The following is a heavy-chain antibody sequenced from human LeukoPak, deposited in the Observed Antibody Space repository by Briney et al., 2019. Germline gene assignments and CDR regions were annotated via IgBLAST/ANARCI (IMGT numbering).Heavy chain of an antibody. D-gene: IGHD6-19*01. CDR3: ARVPLAGGGE. Sequence: GGSLRLSCAASGFTFSSYSMNWVRQAPGKGLEWVSSISSSSSYIYYADSVKGRFTISRDNAKNSLYLQMNSPRAEDTAVYYCARVPLAGGGEWGQGTLVTVSS. J-gene: IGHJ4*02. V-gene: IGHV3-21*01. CDR2: ISSSSSYI. CDR1: GFTFSSYS.